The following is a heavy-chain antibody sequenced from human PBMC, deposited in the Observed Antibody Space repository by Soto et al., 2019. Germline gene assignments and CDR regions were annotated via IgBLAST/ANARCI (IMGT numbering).Heavy chain of an antibody. D-gene: IGHD1-1*01. J-gene: IGHJ4*02. CDR3: ARGGTTSLDD. CDR2: INPNSGGP. V-gene: IGHV1-2*02. Sequence: GXSVKVSCKTSGYTFTYYYMHLVRHAPGQGLEWMGWINPNSGGPISAQKFQGRVTMTRDTSISTAYLELSRLRSDDTAVYYCARGGTTSLDDWGQGTQVTVSS. CDR1: GYTFTYYY.